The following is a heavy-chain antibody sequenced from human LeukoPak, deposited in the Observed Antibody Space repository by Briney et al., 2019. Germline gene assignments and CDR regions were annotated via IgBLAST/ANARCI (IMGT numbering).Heavy chain of an antibody. CDR3: ARVRYCSGGSCYFYNAMDV. D-gene: IGHD2-15*01. Sequence: GGSLRLSCAASGFFVPTYGIHWVRQAPGKGLEWVAVISRDESNKYYGDSVKGRFTISRDNSKNTLYLHMNSLRAEDTAVYYCARVRYCSGGSCYFYNAMDVWGQGTTVTVSS. J-gene: IGHJ6*02. CDR1: GFFVPTYG. V-gene: IGHV3-30*03. CDR2: ISRDESNK.